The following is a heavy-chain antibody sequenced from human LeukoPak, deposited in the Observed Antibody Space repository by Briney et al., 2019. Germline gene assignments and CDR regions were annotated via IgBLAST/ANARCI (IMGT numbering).Heavy chain of an antibody. Sequence: SETLSLTCTVSGGSISSYYWSWIRRPPEKGLEWIGYIYNRGSNTNYNPSLKSRVTISVDMSKNQFSLKLRSVTAADTAVYFCARDRPGIAVAGDAFDIWGRGTMVTVSS. CDR1: GGSISSYY. J-gene: IGHJ3*02. V-gene: IGHV4-59*01. CDR2: IYNRGSNT. D-gene: IGHD6-19*01. CDR3: ARDRPGIAVAGDAFDI.